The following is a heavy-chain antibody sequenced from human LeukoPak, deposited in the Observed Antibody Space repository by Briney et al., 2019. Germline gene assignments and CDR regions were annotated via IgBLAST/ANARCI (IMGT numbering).Heavy chain of an antibody. CDR3: ARPAAGLGGFDY. CDR1: GYSFTAYW. D-gene: IGHD3-16*01. J-gene: IGHJ4*02. Sequence: GESLKISCRGSGYSFTAYWIAWVRQMPGKGLEWMATIYPGDSATTYSPSFQGQVTISADKSITTAYLQWSSLKAADTAMYYCARPAAGLGGFDYWGQGTLVTVSS. V-gene: IGHV5-51*01. CDR2: IYPGDSAT.